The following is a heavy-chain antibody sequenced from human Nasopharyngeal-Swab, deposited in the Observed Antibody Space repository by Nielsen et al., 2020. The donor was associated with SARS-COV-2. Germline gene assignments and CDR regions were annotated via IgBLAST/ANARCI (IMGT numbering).Heavy chain of an antibody. CDR1: GFTFSTFG. CDR3: ARGNSYGLNEEGYYYYYMDV. CDR2: IWYDGSKK. V-gene: IGHV3-33*01. J-gene: IGHJ6*03. D-gene: IGHD5-18*01. Sequence: SLKISCAASGFTFSTFGMHWVRQAPGKGLEWVAVIWYDGSKKYYADSVEGRFTISRDNSKNTLYLQMNSLRAEDTAVYYCARGNSYGLNEEGYYYYYMDVWGKGTTVTVSS.